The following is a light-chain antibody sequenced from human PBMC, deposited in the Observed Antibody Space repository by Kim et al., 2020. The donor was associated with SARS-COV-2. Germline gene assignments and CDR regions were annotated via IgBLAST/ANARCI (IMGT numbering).Light chain of an antibody. CDR1: QSINSH. Sequence: DIQMTQSPSSLSASVGDRVTITCRASQSINSHLNWYQQKPGRAPKLLIRGSILQSGVPSRFSGSGSGTDFTLTINSLQPEDYATYYCQQSYIFPLTFGPGTKLEI. CDR2: RGS. V-gene: IGKV1-39*01. J-gene: IGKJ3*01. CDR3: QQSYIFPLT.